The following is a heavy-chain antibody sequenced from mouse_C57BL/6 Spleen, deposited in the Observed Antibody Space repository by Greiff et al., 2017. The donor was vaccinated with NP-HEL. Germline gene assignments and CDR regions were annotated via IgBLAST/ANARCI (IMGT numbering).Heavy chain of an antibody. Sequence: EVKLVESGGDLVKPGGSLKLSCAASGFTFSSYGMSWVRQTPDKRLEWVATISSGGSYTYYPDSVKGRSTISRDNAKNTQYLQMSSLKSEDTAMYYCARQGPYYDYDYWGQGTTLTVSS. J-gene: IGHJ2*01. V-gene: IGHV5-6*01. D-gene: IGHD2-4*01. CDR1: GFTFSSYG. CDR2: ISSGGSYT. CDR3: ARQGPYYDYDY.